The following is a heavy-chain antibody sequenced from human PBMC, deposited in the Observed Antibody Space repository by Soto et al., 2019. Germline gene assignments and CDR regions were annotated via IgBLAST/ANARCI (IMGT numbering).Heavy chain of an antibody. CDR3: ARHNFDSISYYQYYYRIVP. Sequence: SETLSLTCAVSGGSISSGGYSWSWIRQPPGKGLDWIGYIYHSGSTYYNPSLKSRVTISVDTSKNQFSLKLSSVTAADTAVYYCARHNFDSISYYQYYYRIVPWAQGTRVT. D-gene: IGHD3-22*01. CDR1: GGSISSGGYS. J-gene: IGHJ6*02. V-gene: IGHV4-30-2*01. CDR2: IYHSGST.